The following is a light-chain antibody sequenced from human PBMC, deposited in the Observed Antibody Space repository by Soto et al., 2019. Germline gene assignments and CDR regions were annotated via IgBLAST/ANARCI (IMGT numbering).Light chain of an antibody. J-gene: IGKJ1*01. CDR2: DAS. Sequence: EIVLTQSPATLSLSPGERATLSCRASQSVSSYLVWYQQKPGQAPRLLIYDASNRAPGIPARFSGSGSGTGFTLTISSLQPEDFAVYYCQQRSNWPPGWTFGQGTKVEIK. CDR1: QSVSSY. V-gene: IGKV3-11*01. CDR3: QQRSNWPPGWT.